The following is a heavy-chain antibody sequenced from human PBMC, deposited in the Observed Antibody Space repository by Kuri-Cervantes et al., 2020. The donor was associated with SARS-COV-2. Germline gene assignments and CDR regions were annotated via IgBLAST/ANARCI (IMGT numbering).Heavy chain of an antibody. CDR3: ARDDFSYGSNHFDI. D-gene: IGHD6-13*01. CDR2: MYYNVKT. Sequence: GSLRLSCSISGGYVNRGSYYWTWIRQAPGKGREWIAYMYYNVKTTYNPSLKSRVTISADTSKNQFSLKLTSVTAAETAVYYCARDDFSYGSNHFDIWGQGTLVTVSS. J-gene: IGHJ4*02. CDR1: GGYVNRGSYY. V-gene: IGHV4-61*01.